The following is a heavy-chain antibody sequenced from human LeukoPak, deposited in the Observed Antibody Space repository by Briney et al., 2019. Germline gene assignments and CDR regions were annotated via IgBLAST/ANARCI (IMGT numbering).Heavy chain of an antibody. D-gene: IGHD6-19*01. Sequence: ASVKVSCKASGYTFTSCFIHWVRQAPGQGLEWMGVINPSGGSTSYAQKFQGRVTMTRDTSTSTVSMELSSLRFEDTAMYYCARGPYSGDWHFDFWGQGTLVTVSS. V-gene: IGHV1-46*01. J-gene: IGHJ4*02. CDR2: INPSGGST. CDR3: ARGPYSGDWHFDF. CDR1: GYTFTSCF.